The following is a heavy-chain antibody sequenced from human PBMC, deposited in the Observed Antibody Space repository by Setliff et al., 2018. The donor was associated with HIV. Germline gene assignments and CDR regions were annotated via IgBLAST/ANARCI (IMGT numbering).Heavy chain of an antibody. V-gene: IGHV3-74*01. CDR1: GFIFGTYL. CDR2: IKNDGRDT. Sequence: GGSLRLSCDASGFIFGTYLMHWVRQAPGKGLVWVSRIKNDGRDTDYADPVKGRFTVSRDNARKTLFLQMNRLMVEDTAMYYCMRWGLPYAIDYWGQGMLVTVSS. D-gene: IGHD2-21*02. CDR3: MRWGLPYAIDY. J-gene: IGHJ4*02.